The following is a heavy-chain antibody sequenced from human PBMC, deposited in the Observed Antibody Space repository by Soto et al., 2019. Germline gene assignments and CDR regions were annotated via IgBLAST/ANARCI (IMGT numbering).Heavy chain of an antibody. J-gene: IGHJ3*02. D-gene: IGHD5-12*01. Sequence: QLQLQESGPGLVKPSETLSLTCTVSGGSISSSSYYWGWIRQPPGKGLEWIGSIYYSGSTYYNPSLKSRVTISSDTSKNQFSLKLSSVTAEDTAVFYCARLGLVATIRAFDIWGQGTMVTVSS. CDR3: ARLGLVATIRAFDI. CDR1: GGSISSSSYY. V-gene: IGHV4-39*01. CDR2: IYYSGST.